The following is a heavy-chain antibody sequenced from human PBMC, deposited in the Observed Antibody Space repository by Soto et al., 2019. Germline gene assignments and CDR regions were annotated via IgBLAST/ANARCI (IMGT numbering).Heavy chain of an antibody. CDR2: IYPGDSDT. CDR3: ARVEYYYDSSGSQEKVWFDP. D-gene: IGHD3-22*01. V-gene: IGHV5-51*01. Sequence: PGESLKISCKGSGYIFTSYWIGWVRQMPGKGLEWMGIIYPGDSDTRYSPSFQGQVTISADKSISTAYLQWSSLKASDTAIYYCARVEYYYDSSGSQEKVWFDPWGQGTLVTVS. J-gene: IGHJ5*02. CDR1: GYIFTSYW.